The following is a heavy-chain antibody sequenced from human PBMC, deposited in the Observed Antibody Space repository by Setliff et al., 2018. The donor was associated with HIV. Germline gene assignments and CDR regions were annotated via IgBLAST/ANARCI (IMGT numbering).Heavy chain of an antibody. CDR2: ISGSGDIT. CDR3: AKTQTVITVYGPFDS. V-gene: IGHV3-23*01. Sequence: LGESLKISCAASGFSFRSYAVSRVRQAPGKGLEWVSVISGSGDITYYRESVKGRFTVSRDNSNNTVYLQMNSLRAEDTAMYYCAKTQTVITVYGPFDSWGQGTPVTVSS. J-gene: IGHJ4*02. D-gene: IGHD4-4*01. CDR1: GFSFRSYA.